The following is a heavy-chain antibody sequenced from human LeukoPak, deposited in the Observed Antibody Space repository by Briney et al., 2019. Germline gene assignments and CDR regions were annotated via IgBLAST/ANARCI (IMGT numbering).Heavy chain of an antibody. CDR3: ARDCSGGSCYGY. V-gene: IGHV1-69*01. CDR1: GGTFSSYA. J-gene: IGHJ4*02. Sequence: SVKVSCKASGGTFSSYAISWVRQAPGQGLEWMGGIIPIFGTANYAQKFQGRVTITADESTSTAYMELSSLRSEDTAVYYCARDCSGGSCYGYWGQGTLVTVSS. D-gene: IGHD2-15*01. CDR2: IIPIFGTA.